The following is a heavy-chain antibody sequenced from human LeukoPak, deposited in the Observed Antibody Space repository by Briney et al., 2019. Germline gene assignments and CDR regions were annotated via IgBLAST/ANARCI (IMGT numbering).Heavy chain of an antibody. V-gene: IGHV3-33*01. CDR1: GFTFGGYG. Sequence: GSLRLSCAGAGFTFGGYGMHWFGQTPGKGLEWVAVIAYDGSRAFYGDSVKGRFTISRDNSKNTMSVQMDDLRAEDTAVYYCTRYNNDHFDYWGQGTLVTVSS. CDR3: TRYNNDHFDY. CDR2: IAYDGSRA. D-gene: IGHD1-14*01. J-gene: IGHJ4*02.